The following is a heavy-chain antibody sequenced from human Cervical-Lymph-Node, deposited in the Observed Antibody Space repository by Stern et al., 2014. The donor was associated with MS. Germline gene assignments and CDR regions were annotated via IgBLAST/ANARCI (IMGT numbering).Heavy chain of an antibody. CDR1: GGTFNTSA. Sequence: VQLVQSGAEVKKPASSVKVSCKASGGTFNTSAISWVRQAPGQGLEWMGVIIPILGTTNYAQKFQGRVTFSADKSTSTAYMALSGLRYEDTAVYYCARDLGVGPSVSWGQGTVVTVSS. V-gene: IGHV1-69*06. J-gene: IGHJ5*02. D-gene: IGHD5/OR15-5a*01. CDR2: IIPILGTT. CDR3: ARDLGVGPSVS.